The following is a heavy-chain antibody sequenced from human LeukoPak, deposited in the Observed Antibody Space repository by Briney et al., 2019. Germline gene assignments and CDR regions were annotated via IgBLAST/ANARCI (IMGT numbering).Heavy chain of an antibody. D-gene: IGHD6-19*01. J-gene: IGHJ4*02. Sequence: PGGSLRLSCAASGFTFSSYAMSWVRQAPGKGLEWVSAISGSGGSTYYADSVKGRFTISRDNSKNTLYLQMSTLRADDTAIYYCVKDKGTGSGWYGLDYWGQGILVTVSS. CDR1: GFTFSSYA. CDR2: ISGSGGST. V-gene: IGHV3-23*01. CDR3: VKDKGTGSGWYGLDY.